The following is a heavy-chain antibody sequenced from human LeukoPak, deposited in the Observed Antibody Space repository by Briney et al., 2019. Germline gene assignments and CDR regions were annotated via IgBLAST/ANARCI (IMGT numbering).Heavy chain of an antibody. CDR2: INTNSGAT. Sequence: ASVKVSCKASGYTFTGYYVHWVRQAPGQGLEWMGWINTNSGATNYAQNFQGRVTMTRDTSISTAYMELCSLRSDDTALYYCTKPQPGAFEVWGQGTMVTVSS. CDR1: GYTFTGYY. D-gene: IGHD2-2*01. CDR3: TKPQPGAFEV. J-gene: IGHJ3*01. V-gene: IGHV1-2*02.